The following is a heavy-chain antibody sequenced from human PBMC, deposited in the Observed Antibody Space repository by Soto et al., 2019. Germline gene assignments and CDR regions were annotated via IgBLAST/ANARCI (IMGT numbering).Heavy chain of an antibody. Sequence: ASVKVSCKASGYTFTSYAMHWVRQAPGQRLEWMGWINAGNGNTKYSQKFQGRVTITRDTSTSTAYMELSSLRSDDTAVYYCARISLGSSWHWFDPWGQGTLVTVSS. CDR2: INAGNGNT. CDR1: GYTFTSYA. D-gene: IGHD6-13*01. CDR3: ARISLGSSWHWFDP. V-gene: IGHV1-3*01. J-gene: IGHJ5*02.